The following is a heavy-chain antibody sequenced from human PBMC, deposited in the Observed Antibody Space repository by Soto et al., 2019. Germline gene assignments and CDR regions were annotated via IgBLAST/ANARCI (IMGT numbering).Heavy chain of an antibody. J-gene: IGHJ6*02. CDR3: ASSIGMAFGMDV. V-gene: IGHV5-10-1*01. Sequence: GESLKISCKGSGYSFTSYWISWVRQMPGKGLEWMGRIDPSDSYTNYSPSFQGHVTISADTSISTAYMELSRLKSDDTAVYYCASSIGMAFGMDVWGQGTTVTVSS. CDR1: GYSFTSYW. D-gene: IGHD2-8*01. CDR2: IDPSDSYT.